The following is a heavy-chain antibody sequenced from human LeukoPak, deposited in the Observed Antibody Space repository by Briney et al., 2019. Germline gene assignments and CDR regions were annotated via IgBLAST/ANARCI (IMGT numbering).Heavy chain of an antibody. Sequence: SETLSLTCTVSGGSISSGSYYWSWIRQPAGKGLEWIGRIYTSGSTNYNPSLTSRVTISVDTSKNQFSLKLSSVTAADTAVYYCASDSGSYYNWFDPWGQGTLVTVSS. CDR3: ASDSGSYYNWFDP. CDR2: IYTSGST. CDR1: GGSISSGSYY. J-gene: IGHJ5*02. V-gene: IGHV4-61*02. D-gene: IGHD1-26*01.